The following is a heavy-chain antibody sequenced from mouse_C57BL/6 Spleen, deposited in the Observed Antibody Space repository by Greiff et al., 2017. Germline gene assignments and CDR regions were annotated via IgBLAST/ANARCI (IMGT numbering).Heavy chain of an antibody. J-gene: IGHJ4*01. CDR1: GFTFSSYT. V-gene: IGHV5-9*01. CDR3: ARHPHYAMDY. Sequence: EVKVEESGGGLVKPGGSLKLSCAASGFTFSSYTMSWVRQTPEKRLEWVATISGGGGNTYYPDSVKGRFTISRDNAKNTLYLQMSSLRSEDTALYYCARHPHYAMDYWGQGTSVTVSS. CDR2: ISGGGGNT.